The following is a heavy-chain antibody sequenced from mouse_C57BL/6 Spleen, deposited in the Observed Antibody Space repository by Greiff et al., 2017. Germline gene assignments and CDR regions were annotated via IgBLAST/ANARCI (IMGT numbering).Heavy chain of an antibody. Sequence: EVKLVDSGEGLVKPGGSLKLSCAASGFTFSSYAMSWVRQTPEKRLEWVAYISSGGDYIYYADTVKGRFTISRDNARNTLYLQMSSLKSEDTAMYYCTRDRSYGNYRTWFAYWGQGTLVTVSA. D-gene: IGHD2-1*01. CDR3: TRDRSYGNYRTWFAY. J-gene: IGHJ3*01. CDR2: ISSGGDYI. CDR1: GFTFSSYA. V-gene: IGHV5-9-1*02.